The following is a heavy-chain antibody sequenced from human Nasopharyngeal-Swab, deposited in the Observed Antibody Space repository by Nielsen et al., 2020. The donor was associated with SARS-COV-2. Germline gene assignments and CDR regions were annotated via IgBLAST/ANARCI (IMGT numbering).Heavy chain of an antibody. CDR2: ISYDGSNK. CDR3: AKEWAAGLDY. J-gene: IGHJ4*02. CDR1: GFTFSSYG. V-gene: IGHV3-30*18. D-gene: IGHD6-13*01. Sequence: GESLKISCAASGFTFSSYGMHWVRQAPGKGPEWVAVISYDGSNKYYADSVKGRFTISRDNSKNTLYLQMNSLRAEDTAVYYCAKEWAAGLDYWGQGTLVTVSS.